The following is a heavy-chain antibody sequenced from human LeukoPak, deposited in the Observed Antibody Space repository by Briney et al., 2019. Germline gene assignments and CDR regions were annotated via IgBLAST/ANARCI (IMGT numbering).Heavy chain of an antibody. J-gene: IGHJ4*02. CDR1: GITLSNYG. V-gene: IGHV3-23*01. D-gene: IGHD3-22*01. Sequence: GGSLRLSCAVSGITLSNYGMSWVRQAPGKGLEWVAGISGSGGSTSYADSVKGRFTISRDNPRNTLCLQMNSLRAEDTAVYFCAKRGVVIRVILVGFHKEAYYFDSWGQGALVTVSS. CDR3: AKRGVVIRVILVGFHKEAYYFDS. CDR2: ISGSGGST.